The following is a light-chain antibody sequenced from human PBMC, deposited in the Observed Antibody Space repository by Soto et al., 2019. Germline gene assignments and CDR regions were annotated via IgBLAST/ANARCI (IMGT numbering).Light chain of an antibody. Sequence: NFMLTQPHSVSESPGKTVTISCTRSSGSIASNYEQWYQQRPGSVPTTVIYEGNQRPSGVPDRFSGSTDGSSNSASLTISGLQTEDEADYYCQSYDSSTVVFGGGTKLTVL. CDR3: QSYDSSTVV. V-gene: IGLV6-57*04. CDR1: SGSIASNY. J-gene: IGLJ2*01. CDR2: EGN.